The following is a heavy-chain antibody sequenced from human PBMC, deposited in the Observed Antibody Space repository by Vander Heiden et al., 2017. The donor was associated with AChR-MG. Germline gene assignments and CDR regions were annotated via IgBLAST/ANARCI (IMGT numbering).Heavy chain of an antibody. J-gene: IGHJ4*02. CDR2: IWSDGNNK. Sequence: QVHLVESGGGVVQPGRSQRLSCAASGFTFSSDAMHWVRQAPGKGLEWVAVIWSDGNNKNYADSVKGRFTISRDNSKNTLHLQMNFLRAEDTAVYYCARDLLRFGELFCFDYWGQGSLVTVSS. CDR1: GFTFSSDA. CDR3: ARDLLRFGELFCFDY. D-gene: IGHD3-10*01. V-gene: IGHV3-33*01.